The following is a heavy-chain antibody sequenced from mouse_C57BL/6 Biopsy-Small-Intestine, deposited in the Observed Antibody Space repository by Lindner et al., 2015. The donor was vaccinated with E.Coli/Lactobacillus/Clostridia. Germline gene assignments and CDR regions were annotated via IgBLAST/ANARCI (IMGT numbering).Heavy chain of an antibody. J-gene: IGHJ2*01. CDR2: IYPGDGDT. CDR1: GYAFSSYW. CDR3: TRRASTGYRDY. Sequence: VQLQESGAELVKPGASVKISCKASGYAFSSYWMNWVKQRPGKGLEWIGRIYPGDGDTNYNGKFKGKATLTADKSSSTAYMHLESLTSEDSAVYYCTRRASTGYRDYWGQGTTLTVSS. D-gene: IGHD3-2*02. V-gene: IGHV1-80*01.